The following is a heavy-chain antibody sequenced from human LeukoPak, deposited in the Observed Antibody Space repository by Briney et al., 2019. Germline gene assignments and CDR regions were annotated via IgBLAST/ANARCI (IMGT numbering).Heavy chain of an antibody. CDR1: GGTFSSYA. CDR2: IIPIFGTA. J-gene: IGHJ4*02. D-gene: IGHD4-17*01. Sequence: SVKVSCKASGGTFSSYAISWVRQAPGQGLEWMGGIIPIFGTANYAPKFQGRVTITADESTSTAYMELSSLRSEDTAVYYCARDGMEGDYGDYVRPYWGQGTLVTVSS. V-gene: IGHV1-69*13. CDR3: ARDGMEGDYGDYVRPY.